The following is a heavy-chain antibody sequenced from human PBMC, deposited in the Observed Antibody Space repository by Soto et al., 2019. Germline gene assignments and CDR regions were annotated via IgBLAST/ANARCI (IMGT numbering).Heavy chain of an antibody. CDR1: GFTFSSYW. CDR3: ARVSYDFWSGYFRVPPRGVNWFDP. D-gene: IGHD3-3*01. CDR2: IKQDGSEK. Sequence: PGGSLRLSCAASGFTFSSYWMSWVRQAPGKGLEWVANIKQDGSEKYYVDSVKGRFTISRDNAKNSLYLQMNSLRAEDTAVYYCARVSYDFWSGYFRVPPRGVNWFDPWGQGTLVTVSS. V-gene: IGHV3-7*01. J-gene: IGHJ5*02.